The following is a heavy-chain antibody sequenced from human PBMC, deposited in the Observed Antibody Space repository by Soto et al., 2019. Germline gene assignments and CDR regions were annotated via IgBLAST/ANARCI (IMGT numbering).Heavy chain of an antibody. J-gene: IGHJ5*02. V-gene: IGHV3-23*01. D-gene: IGHD2-8*01. CDR3: AKIEMGWFAH. Sequence: PGGSLRLSCTGSGFSFFSYAMSWVRQGPGKGLEWVSTISGSGGHTYYADSVKGRFVVSRDNDKNTVYLHMSSLTGEDTAVYFCAKIEMGWFAHWGQGTQVTVSS. CDR2: ISGSGGHT. CDR1: GFSFFSYA.